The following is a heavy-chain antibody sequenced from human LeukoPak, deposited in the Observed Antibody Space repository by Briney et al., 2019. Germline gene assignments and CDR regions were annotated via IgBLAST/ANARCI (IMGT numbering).Heavy chain of an antibody. CDR3: ASRTGDSSTFDY. D-gene: IGHD6-13*01. Sequence: PSETLSLTCAVYGGSFSGYYWTWIRQPPGKGLEWIGYCYYTGTTNYNPSLKSRVTTTVDTSKNQFSLKLSYVTAADTAVYYCASRTGDSSTFDYWGQGTLVTVSS. CDR2: CYYTGTT. J-gene: IGHJ4*02. CDR1: GGSFSGYY. V-gene: IGHV4-59*01.